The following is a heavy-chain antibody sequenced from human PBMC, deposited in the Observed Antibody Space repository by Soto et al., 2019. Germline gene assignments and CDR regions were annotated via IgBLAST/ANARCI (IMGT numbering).Heavy chain of an antibody. CDR2: IYYSGST. CDR1: GGSISSYY. J-gene: IGHJ6*01. D-gene: IGHD6-13*01. Sequence: PSETLSLTCTVSGGSISSYYWSWIRQPPGKGLEWIGYIYYSGSTNYNPSLKSRVTISVDTSKNQFSLKLSSVTAADTAVYYCARASYSSRWSLYYYYYGMDVWGQGTTVTVXS. V-gene: IGHV4-59*01. CDR3: ARASYSSRWSLYYYYYGMDV.